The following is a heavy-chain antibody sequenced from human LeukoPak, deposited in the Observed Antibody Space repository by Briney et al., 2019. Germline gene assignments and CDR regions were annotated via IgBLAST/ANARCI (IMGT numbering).Heavy chain of an antibody. Sequence: PSETLSLTCTVSGGSISTNTYFWGWIRQPPGKGLEWIGSIYYTGNTYYNPSLQSRVTISEDTSKNHFSLKLSSVTAADTAVYYCARQGDGYCTSTNCLFSFDYWGQGALVTVSS. CDR1: GGSISTNTYF. V-gene: IGHV4-39*01. J-gene: IGHJ4*02. CDR3: ARQGDGYCTSTNCLFSFDY. D-gene: IGHD2-2*03. CDR2: IYYTGNT.